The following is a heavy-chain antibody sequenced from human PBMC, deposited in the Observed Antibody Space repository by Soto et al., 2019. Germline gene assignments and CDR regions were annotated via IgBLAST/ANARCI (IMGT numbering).Heavy chain of an antibody. CDR2: ISGSGGST. CDR1: GFTFSSYA. V-gene: IGHV3-23*01. J-gene: IGHJ3*02. Sequence: EVQLLESGGGLVQPGGSLRLSCAASGFTFSSYAMSWVRQAPGKGLEWVSAISGSGGSTYYADSVKGRFTISRDNSYNTIYRQMRSLRAEDTAVYYCAKVRYHRITIFGVVTSHDAFDIWGQGTMVTVSS. CDR3: AKVRYHRITIFGVVTSHDAFDI. D-gene: IGHD3-3*01.